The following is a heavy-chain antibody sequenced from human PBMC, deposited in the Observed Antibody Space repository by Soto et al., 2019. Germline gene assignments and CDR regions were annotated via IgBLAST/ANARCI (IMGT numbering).Heavy chain of an antibody. CDR1: GFTFSSYD. J-gene: IGHJ3*02. V-gene: IGHV3-13*01. CDR3: AREVHLGELDVGAFDI. CDR2: IGTAGDT. D-gene: IGHD3-16*01. Sequence: GGSLRLSCAASGFTFSSYDMHWVRQATGKGLEWVSAIGTAGDTYYPGSVKGRFTISRENAKNSLYLQMNSLRAGDTAVYYCAREVHLGELDVGAFDIWGQGTMVTVSS.